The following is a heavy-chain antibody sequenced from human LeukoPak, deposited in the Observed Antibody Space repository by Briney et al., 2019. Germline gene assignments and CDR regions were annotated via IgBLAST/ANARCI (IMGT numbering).Heavy chain of an antibody. CDR1: GGPFSGYH. CDR3: ARSSRYYGSGSYSPHNWFDP. J-gene: IGHJ5*02. D-gene: IGHD3-10*01. Sequence: NASETLSLTCAVYGGPFSGYHWSWIRQPPGKGLEWIGEINHSGSTNYNPSLKSRVTISVDTSKNQFSLKLSSVTAADTAVYYCARSSRYYGSGSYSPHNWFDPWGQGTLVTVSS. CDR2: INHSGST. V-gene: IGHV4-34*01.